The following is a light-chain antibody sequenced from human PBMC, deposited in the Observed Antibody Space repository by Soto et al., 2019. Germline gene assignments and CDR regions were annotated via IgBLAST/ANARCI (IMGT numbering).Light chain of an antibody. CDR2: LGS. Sequence: DIVMTQSPLSLPVTPGEPASISCRSSQSLLHSNGYNFLDWYLQKPGQSPQLLIYLGSNRASGVPDRFSGSGLGTDFTLTISRVEAEDVGVYYCMQALQIPPTFGLGTRVEIK. J-gene: IGKJ1*01. V-gene: IGKV2-28*01. CDR1: QSLLHSNGYNF. CDR3: MQALQIPPT.